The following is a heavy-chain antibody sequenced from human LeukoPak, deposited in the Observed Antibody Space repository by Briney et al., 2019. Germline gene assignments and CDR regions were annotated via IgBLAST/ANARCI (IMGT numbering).Heavy chain of an antibody. D-gene: IGHD1-26*01. V-gene: IGHV4-59*01. CDR1: GGSIGSFY. CDR3: ASGSIVGVLWG. CDR2: IYYSGST. Sequence: PSETLSLTCTVSGGSIGSFYWSWIRQPPGKGLEWIGYIYYSGSTNYNPSLKSRVTMSVDTSNNQFSLKLSSVTAADTAVYYCASGSIVGVLWGWGQGTLVTVSS. J-gene: IGHJ4*02.